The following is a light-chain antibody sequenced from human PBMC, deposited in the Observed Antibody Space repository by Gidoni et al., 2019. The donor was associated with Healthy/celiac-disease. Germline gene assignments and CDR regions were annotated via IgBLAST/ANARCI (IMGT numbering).Light chain of an antibody. CDR2: GAA. Sequence: EIVMTQSPATLSVSPGERATLSGRASESVSSNLDWYQQKPGPAATLLIYGAATRATGIPARFSSSGSGTEFTLTTSSLQSEDFAAYYCQQYNNWLGTFGQGTKVEIK. J-gene: IGKJ1*01. CDR1: ESVSSN. V-gene: IGKV3-15*01. CDR3: QQYNNWLGT.